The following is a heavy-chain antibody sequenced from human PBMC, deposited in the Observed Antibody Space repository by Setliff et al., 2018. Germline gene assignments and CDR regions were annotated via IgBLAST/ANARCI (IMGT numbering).Heavy chain of an antibody. J-gene: IGHJ4*02. CDR2: INPNSGAT. V-gene: IGHV1-2*06. CDR1: GYTFTGYY. Sequence: ASVKVSCKASGYTFTGYYMHWVRQAPGQGLEWMGRINPNSGATNFAQKFQGRVTMTRDTSISTAYMDLSRLRSDDTAVYYCARDYNFWSGYLRIPNYFDYWGQGTLVTVSS. D-gene: IGHD3-3*01. CDR3: ARDYNFWSGYLRIPNYFDY.